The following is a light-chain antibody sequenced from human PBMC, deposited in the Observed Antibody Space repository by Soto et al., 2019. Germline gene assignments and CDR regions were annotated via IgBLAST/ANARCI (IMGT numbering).Light chain of an antibody. CDR3: SSYTSGSTLVV. Sequence: QSALTQPASLSGSPGQSITISCTGTSSDVGGYNYVSWYQQYPGKAPKLMIYDVTNRPSGVSSRFSGSRSGNTASLTISGLQAEDEAAYYCSSYTSGSTLVVFGGGTKVTVL. V-gene: IGLV2-14*01. CDR2: DVT. CDR1: SSDVGGYNY. J-gene: IGLJ2*01.